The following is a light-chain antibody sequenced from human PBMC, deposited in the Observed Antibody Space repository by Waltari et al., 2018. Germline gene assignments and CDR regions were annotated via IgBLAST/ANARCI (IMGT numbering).Light chain of an antibody. CDR2: AAS. CDR1: QGIRND. J-gene: IGKJ1*01. Sequence: AIQVTQSPSSLSASIGDRVTITCRASQGIRNDLGWYQQKPGKVPKLLIYAASRLQSGVPSRFSGSGSGTDFTLTISSLQPEDFATYYCLQDYSYPRTFGQGTKVEI. CDR3: LQDYSYPRT. V-gene: IGKV1-6*01.